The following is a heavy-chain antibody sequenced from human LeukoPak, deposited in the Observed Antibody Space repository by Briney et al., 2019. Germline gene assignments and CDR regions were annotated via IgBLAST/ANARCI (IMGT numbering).Heavy chain of an antibody. V-gene: IGHV3-48*04. CDR3: ARYCSSTSCRLRFDY. J-gene: IGHJ4*02. D-gene: IGHD2-2*01. CDR1: GFTFSSYA. CDR2: ISSSGSTI. Sequence: GGSLRLSCAASGFTFSSYAMSWVRQAPGKGLEWVSYISSSGSTIYYADSVKGRFTISRDNAKNSLYLQMNSLRAEDTAVYYCARYCSSTSCRLRFDYWGQGTLVTVSS.